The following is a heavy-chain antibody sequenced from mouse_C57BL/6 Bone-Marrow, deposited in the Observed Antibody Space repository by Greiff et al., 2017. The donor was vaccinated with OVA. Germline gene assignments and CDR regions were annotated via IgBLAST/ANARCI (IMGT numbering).Heavy chain of an antibody. CDR1: GFSLTSYG. V-gene: IGHV2-2*01. CDR2: IWSGGST. J-gene: IGHJ4*01. CDR3: ARNDGYHPFYAMDY. D-gene: IGHD2-3*01. Sequence: VQGVESGPGLVQPSQSLSITCTVSGFSLTSYGVHWVRQSPGKGLEWLGVIWSGGSTDYNAAFISRLSISKDNSKSQVFFKMNSLQADDTAIYYCARNDGYHPFYAMDYWGQGTSVTVSS.